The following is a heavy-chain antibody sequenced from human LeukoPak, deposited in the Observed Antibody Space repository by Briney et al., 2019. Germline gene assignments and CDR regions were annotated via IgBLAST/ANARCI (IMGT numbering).Heavy chain of an antibody. CDR3: GRLGVGANRDAFDI. CDR2: INWNGGST. CDR1: GFTFDDYG. Sequence: GGSLRLSCAASGFTFDDYGMSWVRQAPGKGLEWVSGINWNGGSTGYADSVKGRFTISGDNAKNSLYLQMNSLRAEDTALYYFGRLGVGANRDAFDIWGQGTMVTVSS. J-gene: IGHJ3*02. V-gene: IGHV3-20*04. D-gene: IGHD1-26*01.